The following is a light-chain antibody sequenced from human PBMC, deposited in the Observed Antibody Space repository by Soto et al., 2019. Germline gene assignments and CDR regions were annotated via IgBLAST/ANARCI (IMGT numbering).Light chain of an antibody. CDR3: QQYGTSPLMYT. CDR2: GAS. CDR1: QSVASNY. Sequence: EVVLTQSPGTLSLSPGERATLSCRASQSVASNYLAWYQQRPGQAPRLLIYGASIRATGVPDRFSGGGSGTDFTLTITRLEPEDFAVYYCQQYGTSPLMYTFGQGTKLHIK. J-gene: IGKJ2*01. V-gene: IGKV3-20*01.